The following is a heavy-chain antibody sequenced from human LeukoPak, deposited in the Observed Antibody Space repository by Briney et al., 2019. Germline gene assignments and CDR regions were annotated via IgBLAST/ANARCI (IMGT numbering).Heavy chain of an antibody. V-gene: IGHV3-30*18. Sequence: GGSLRLSCAASGFAFSSYGMHWVRQAPGKGLEWVAVISYDGSNKYYADSVKGRFTISRDNSKNTLSLQMNSLRAEDTALYYCAKGKWELPSNYFDYWGQGTLVTVSS. J-gene: IGHJ4*02. CDR3: AKGKWELPSNYFDY. D-gene: IGHD1-26*01. CDR1: GFAFSSYG. CDR2: ISYDGSNK.